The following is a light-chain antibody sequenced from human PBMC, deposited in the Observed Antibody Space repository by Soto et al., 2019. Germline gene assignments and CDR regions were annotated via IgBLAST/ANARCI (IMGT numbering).Light chain of an antibody. V-gene: IGKV3-11*01. CDR2: DAS. CDR3: QQRSNWRGT. J-gene: IGKJ4*01. Sequence: EIVLTQSPVTLSLSPGERATLSCRASQSISKYLAWYQQKPGQAPRLLIYDASNGAAGIPARFSGSGSGTDFTLTISSLEPEDFAVYYCQQRSNWRGTFGGGTKVDIK. CDR1: QSISKY.